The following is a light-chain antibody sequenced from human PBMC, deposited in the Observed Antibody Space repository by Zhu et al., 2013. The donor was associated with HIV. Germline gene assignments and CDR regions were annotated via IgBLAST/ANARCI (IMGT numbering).Light chain of an antibody. CDR2: AAS. V-gene: IGKV1-27*01. CDR3: QKYNGSPYS. J-gene: IGKJ2*03. Sequence: DIQMTQSPSSLSASVGDRVTITCRASQGISNYLAWYQQRPGRVPKLLIYAASTLQSGVPSRFAGSGSGTDFTLSISSLQPEDVATYYCQKYNGSPYSLVQGTKLEIK. CDR1: QGISNY.